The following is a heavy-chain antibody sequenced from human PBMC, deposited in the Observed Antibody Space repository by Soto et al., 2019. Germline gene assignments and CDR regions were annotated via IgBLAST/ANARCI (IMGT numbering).Heavy chain of an antibody. CDR2: IYGGGTT. Sequence: EVQLVESGGGLIQPGGSLGRSCAASGFAVSSKYMTWVRQAPGKGLEWVSVIYGGGTTYYADSVKGRFTISRDTSKNTLYLQMNSLRAEDTAVYYCVQTTGWPGFDFWGQGTLVTVSS. J-gene: IGHJ4*02. D-gene: IGHD6-19*01. V-gene: IGHV3-53*01. CDR1: GFAVSSKY. CDR3: VQTTGWPGFDF.